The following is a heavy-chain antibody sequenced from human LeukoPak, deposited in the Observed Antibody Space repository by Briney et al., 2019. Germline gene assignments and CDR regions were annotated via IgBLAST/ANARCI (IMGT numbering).Heavy chain of an antibody. Sequence: GGSLRLSCAASGFTFSSYSMNWVRQAPGKGLEWVSSISSSSSIIYYADSVKGRFTISRDNAKNSLYLQVNSLRAEDTAVYYCARDLFDDYSLYYSGQGTLVTVSS. CDR1: GFTFSSYS. J-gene: IGHJ4*02. CDR2: ISSSSSII. CDR3: ARDLFDDYSLYY. V-gene: IGHV3-21*01. D-gene: IGHD3-16*01.